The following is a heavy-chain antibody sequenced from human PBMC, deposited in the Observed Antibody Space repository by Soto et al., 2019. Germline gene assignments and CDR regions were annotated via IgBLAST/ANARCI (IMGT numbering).Heavy chain of an antibody. J-gene: IGHJ4*02. D-gene: IGHD4-17*01. CDR2: FDPEDGET. CDR3: ATVGASDYGDYVRYFDY. Sequence: ASVKVSCKVSGYTLTELSMHWVRQAPGKGLEWMGGFDPEDGETIYAQKFQGRVTMTEDTSTDTAYMELSSLRSEDTAVYYCATVGASDYGDYVRYFDYWGQGTLVTVSS. V-gene: IGHV1-24*01. CDR1: GYTLTELS.